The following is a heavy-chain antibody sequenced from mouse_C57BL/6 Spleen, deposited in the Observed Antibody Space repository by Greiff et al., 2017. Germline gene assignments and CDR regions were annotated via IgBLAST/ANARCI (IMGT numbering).Heavy chain of an antibody. V-gene: IGHV5-4*03. CDR1: GFTFSSYA. CDR2: ISDGGSYT. J-gene: IGHJ4*01. Sequence: EVKVVESGGGLVKPGGSLKLSCAASGFTFSSYAMSWVRQTPEKRLEWVATISDGGSYTYYPDNVKGRFTISRDNAKNNLYLQMSHLKSEDTAMYYFARVGGKGAMDYWGQGTSVTVSS. CDR3: ARVGGKGAMDY. D-gene: IGHD2-1*01.